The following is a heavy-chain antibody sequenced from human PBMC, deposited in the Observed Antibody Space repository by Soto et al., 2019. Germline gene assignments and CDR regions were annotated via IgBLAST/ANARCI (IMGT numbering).Heavy chain of an antibody. CDR3: AKEWLDGYKYFDY. CDR1: GFTFSSYG. Sequence: PGGSLRLSCTASGFTFSSYGMHWVRQAPGKGLEWVAVISYDGSNKYYADSVKGRFTISRDNSKNTLYLQMNSLRAEDTAVYYCAKEWLDGYKYFDYWGQGTLVTVSS. V-gene: IGHV3-30*18. CDR2: ISYDGSNK. D-gene: IGHD5-12*01. J-gene: IGHJ4*02.